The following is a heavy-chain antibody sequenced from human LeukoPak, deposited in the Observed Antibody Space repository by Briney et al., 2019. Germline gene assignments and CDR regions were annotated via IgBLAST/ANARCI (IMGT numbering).Heavy chain of an antibody. V-gene: IGHV1-8*01. J-gene: IGHJ4*02. D-gene: IGHD3-3*01. CDR3: ARGRNEDFWSGYYKDY. Sequence: ASVKVSCKASGYTFTSYDINWVRQATGQGLGWMGWMNPNSGNTGYAQKFQGRVTMTRNTSISTAYMELSSLRSEDTAVYYCARGRNEDFWSGYYKDYWGQGTLVTVSS. CDR2: MNPNSGNT. CDR1: GYTFTSYD.